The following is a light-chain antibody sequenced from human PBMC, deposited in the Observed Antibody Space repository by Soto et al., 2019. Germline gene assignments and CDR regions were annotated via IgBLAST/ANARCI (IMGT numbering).Light chain of an antibody. V-gene: IGLV2-14*01. CDR3: SSYTSGSTLVV. Sequence: QSVLTQPASVSGSPGQSITISYTGTSSDVGGYNYVSWYQQHPGKAPKLMIYEVSNRPSEVSNRFSGSKSGNTASLTISGLQAEDEGNYYCSSYTSGSTLVVFGGGTKLTVL. CDR1: SSDVGGYNY. CDR2: EVS. J-gene: IGLJ2*01.